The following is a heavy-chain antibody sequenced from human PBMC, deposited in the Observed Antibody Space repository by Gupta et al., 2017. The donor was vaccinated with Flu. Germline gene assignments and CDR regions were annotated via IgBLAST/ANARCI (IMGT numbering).Heavy chain of an antibody. CDR2: ISGGIGTL. Sequence: EVQLLESGGGLIQPGGSLRLSCAASGFSFTTYAMSWGRQAPGKGLEWVSTISGGIGTLYYADSVRGRFTISRDTSRNTLYLQMNSLRAEDTAIYYCAKGARKHFDYWGQGTLVTVSS. J-gene: IGHJ4*02. CDR3: AKGARKHFDY. CDR1: GFSFTTYA. V-gene: IGHV3-23*01.